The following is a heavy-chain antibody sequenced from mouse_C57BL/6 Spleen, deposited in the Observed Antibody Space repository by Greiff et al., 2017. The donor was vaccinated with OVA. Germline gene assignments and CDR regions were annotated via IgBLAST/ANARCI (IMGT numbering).Heavy chain of an antibody. CDR2: IHPNSGST. Sequence: QVQLQQPGAELVKPGASVKLSCKASGYTFTSYWMHWVKQRPGQGLEWIGMIHPNSGSTNYNEKFKSKATLTVDKSSSTAYMQLSSLTSEDSAVYYCARSNGYDGYYYAMDYWGQGTSVTVSS. J-gene: IGHJ4*01. V-gene: IGHV1-64*01. CDR1: GYTFTSYW. D-gene: IGHD2-2*01. CDR3: ARSNGYDGYYYAMDY.